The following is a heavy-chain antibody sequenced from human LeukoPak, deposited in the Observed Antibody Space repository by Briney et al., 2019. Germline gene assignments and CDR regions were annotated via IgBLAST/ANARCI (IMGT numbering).Heavy chain of an antibody. Sequence: GGSLRLSCAASGFTFSDYYMSWIRQAPGKGLEWVSYISSSGSTIYYADSVKGRFTISRDNAKNSLYLQMNSLRAEDTAVYYCLLWFGEYQARDAFDIWGQGTMVTVSS. CDR1: GFTFSDYY. CDR3: LLWFGEYQARDAFDI. V-gene: IGHV3-11*01. J-gene: IGHJ3*02. CDR2: ISSSGSTI. D-gene: IGHD3-10*01.